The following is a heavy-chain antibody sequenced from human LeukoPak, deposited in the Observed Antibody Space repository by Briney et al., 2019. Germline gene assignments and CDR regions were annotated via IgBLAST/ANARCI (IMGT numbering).Heavy chain of an antibody. D-gene: IGHD2-15*01. J-gene: IGHJ3*02. Sequence: PSETLSLTCTVSGGSISSSSYYWGWIRQPPGKGLEWIGSIYYSGSTYYNPSLKSRVTISVDTSKNQFSLKLSSVTAADTAVYYCASSRPGIVVEVAADDAFDIWGQGTMVTVSS. CDR3: ASSRPGIVVEVAADDAFDI. V-gene: IGHV4-39*07. CDR2: IYYSGST. CDR1: GGSISSSSYY.